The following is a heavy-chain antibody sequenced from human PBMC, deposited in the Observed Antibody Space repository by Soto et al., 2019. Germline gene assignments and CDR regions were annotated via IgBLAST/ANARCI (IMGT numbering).Heavy chain of an antibody. CDR2: MSGSGSGT. CDR1: GFRFSTYD. V-gene: IGHV3-23*01. Sequence: DVQLLESGGGLVQPGGYLRLSCAASGFRFSTYDMSWVRQAPGKGLEGVSVMSGSGSGTYYADSVKDRFTISRKNSTDPLYLQMNSLRDEDTDVYYCVRHAKLTTVTANVGYYYGLDGWGQGATVTVS. D-gene: IGHD4-4*01. J-gene: IGHJ6*02. CDR3: VRHAKLTTVTANVGYYYGLDG.